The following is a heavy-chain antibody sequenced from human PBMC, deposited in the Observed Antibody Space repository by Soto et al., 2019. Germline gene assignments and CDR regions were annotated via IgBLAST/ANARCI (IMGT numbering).Heavy chain of an antibody. V-gene: IGHV4-39*01. CDR3: ARHFLEWLPNAWFDP. CDR1: GGSISSSSYY. Sequence: PSETLSLTCTVSGGSISSSSYYWGWIRQPPGKGLEWIGSIYYSGSTYYNPSLKSRVTISVDTSKNQFSLKLSSVTAADTAVYYCARHFLEWLPNAWFDPWGQGTLVTVAS. CDR2: IYYSGST. D-gene: IGHD3-3*01. J-gene: IGHJ5*02.